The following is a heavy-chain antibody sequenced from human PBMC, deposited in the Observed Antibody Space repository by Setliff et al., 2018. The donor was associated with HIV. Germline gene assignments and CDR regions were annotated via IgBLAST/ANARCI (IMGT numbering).Heavy chain of an antibody. V-gene: IGHV1-46*01. CDR1: GYTFTSYY. J-gene: IGHJ3*02. CDR3: ASSGYDSSGYYYGDAFDI. CDR2: INPSGGST. D-gene: IGHD3-22*01. Sequence: ASEKVSCKASGYTFTSYYMHWVRQAPGQGLEWMGIINPSGGSTSYAQKFQGRVTMTRDTSTSTVYMELSSLRSEDTAVYYCASSGYDSSGYYYGDAFDIWGQGTMVTVSS.